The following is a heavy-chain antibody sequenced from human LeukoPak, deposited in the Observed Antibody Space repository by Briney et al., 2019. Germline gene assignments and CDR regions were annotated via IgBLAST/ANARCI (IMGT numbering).Heavy chain of an antibody. V-gene: IGHV3-30*04. J-gene: IGHJ4*02. CDR1: GFTFSSYA. CDR2: ISYDGSNK. D-gene: IGHD5-18*01. CDR3: ARGGIQLWTSFDY. Sequence: GRSLSLSCAASGFTFSSYAMHWVRQAPGKGLEWVAVISYDGSNKYYADSVKGRFTISRDNSKNTLYLQMNSLRAEDTAVYYCARGGIQLWTSFDYWGQGTLVTVSS.